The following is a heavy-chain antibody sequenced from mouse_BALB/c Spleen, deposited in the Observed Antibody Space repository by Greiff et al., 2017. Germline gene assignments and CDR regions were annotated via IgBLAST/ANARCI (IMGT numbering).Heavy chain of an antibody. D-gene: IGHD2-1*01. Sequence: QVQLKESGPGLVQPSQSLSITCTVTGFSLTSYGVHWVRQSPGKGLEWLGVLWSGGSTDYNAAFISRLSISKDNSKSQVFFKMNSLQANDTAIYYCARNYGNYLDYWGQGTTLTVSS. J-gene: IGHJ2*01. CDR1: GFSLTSYG. CDR2: LWSGGST. CDR3: ARNYGNYLDY. V-gene: IGHV2-2*02.